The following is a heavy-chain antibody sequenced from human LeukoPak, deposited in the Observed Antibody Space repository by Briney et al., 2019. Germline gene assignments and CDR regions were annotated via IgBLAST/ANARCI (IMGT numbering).Heavy chain of an antibody. CDR1: GYTFTGYY. J-gene: IGHJ4*02. CDR3: ARDGYYDILTGYSDLFDY. CDR2: INPNSGGT. Sequence: ASVKVSCKASGYTFTGYYVHWVRQAPGQGLEWMGWINPNSGGTNYAQKFQGRVTMTRDTSISTAYMELSRLRSDDTAVYYCARDGYYDILTGYSDLFDYWGQGTLVTVSS. V-gene: IGHV1-2*02. D-gene: IGHD3-9*01.